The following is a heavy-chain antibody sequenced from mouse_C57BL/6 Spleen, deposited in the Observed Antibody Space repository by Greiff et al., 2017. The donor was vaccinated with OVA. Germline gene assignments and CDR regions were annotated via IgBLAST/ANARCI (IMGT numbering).Heavy chain of an antibody. Sequence: QVQLKQPGAELVMPGASVKLSCKASGYTFTSYWMHWVKQRPGQGLEWIGEIDPSDSYTNYNQKFKGKSTLTVDKSSSTAYMQLSSLTSEDSAVYYCARQGYDYLFAYWGQGTLVTVSA. CDR2: IDPSDSYT. CDR3: ARQGYDYLFAY. V-gene: IGHV1-69*01. CDR1: GYTFTSYW. J-gene: IGHJ3*01. D-gene: IGHD2-4*01.